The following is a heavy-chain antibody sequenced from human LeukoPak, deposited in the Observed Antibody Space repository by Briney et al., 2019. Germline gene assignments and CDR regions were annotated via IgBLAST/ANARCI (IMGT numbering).Heavy chain of an antibody. J-gene: IGHJ4*02. CDR1: GASVSSGSYY. CDR2: IYYSGSA. V-gene: IGHV4-61*01. CDR3: ARESRYSSAYYSFDY. D-gene: IGHD6-19*01. Sequence: SETLSLTCTVSGASVSSGSYYWRWIRQPPGKGLEWIGYIYYSGSANYNPSLKSRVTISVDTSKNQFSLKLTSVTAADTAVYYCARESRYSSAYYSFDYWGQGTLVTVSS.